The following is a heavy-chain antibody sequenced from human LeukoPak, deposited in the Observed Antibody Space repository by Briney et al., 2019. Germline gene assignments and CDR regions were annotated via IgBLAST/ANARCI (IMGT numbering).Heavy chain of an antibody. CDR3: ARGYGSGSYYIL. CDR2: INRGGDT. D-gene: IGHD3-10*01. CDR1: GASFSGYY. Sequence: PETLSLTCAVYGASFSGYYWSWIRQPPGKGLEWIGEINRGGDTTYNPSLKSRVTISLDTSKNQFSLRLNSVTAADAAVYYCARGYGSGSYYILWGQGTLVTVSS. J-gene: IGHJ4*02. V-gene: IGHV4-34*01.